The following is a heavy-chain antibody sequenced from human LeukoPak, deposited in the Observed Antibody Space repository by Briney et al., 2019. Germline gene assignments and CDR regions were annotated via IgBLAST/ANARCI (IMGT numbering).Heavy chain of an antibody. CDR3: AKALEVVPAAYDY. V-gene: IGHV3-23*01. Sequence: PGGSLRLSCAGSGLTFSSHAMTWVRQAPGKGLEWVSTISGSGNYTYHADSVKGRFTISRDNSKNTLFLQMNSLRAEDTAVYYCAKALEVVPAAYDYWGQGTLVTVSS. CDR1: GLTFSSHA. D-gene: IGHD2-2*01. J-gene: IGHJ4*02. CDR2: ISGSGNYT.